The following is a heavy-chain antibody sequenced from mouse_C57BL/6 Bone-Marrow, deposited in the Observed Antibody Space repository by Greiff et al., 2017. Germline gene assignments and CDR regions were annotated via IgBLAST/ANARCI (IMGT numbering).Heavy chain of an antibody. J-gene: IGHJ1*03. V-gene: IGHV1-81*01. Sequence: VQPQQSGAELAGPGASGELSCKASGHTFTSYGISWVKQRTGQGLELVGEVYPRSGNNYYNEKFKGKATLTADKSSRPSYMELRSLSSEDSAVYFGAFYGSSYDWYFDVWGTGTTVTVSS. CDR1: GHTFTSYG. CDR2: VYPRSGNN. D-gene: IGHD1-1*01. CDR3: AFYGSSYDWYFDV.